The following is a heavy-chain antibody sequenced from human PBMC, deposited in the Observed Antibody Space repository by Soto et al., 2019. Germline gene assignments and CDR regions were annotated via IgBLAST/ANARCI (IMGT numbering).Heavy chain of an antibody. Sequence: EVQLVESGGGLVKPGGSLRLSCAASGFTFSSYSMNWVRQAPGKGLEWVSSISSSSSYIYYADSVKGRFTISRDNAKNSLYLQMNSLRAEDTAVYYCARDLNKYYDFWSGYYDYWGQGTLVTVSS. V-gene: IGHV3-21*01. CDR3: ARDLNKYYDFWSGYYDY. D-gene: IGHD3-3*01. CDR1: GFTFSSYS. CDR2: ISSSSSYI. J-gene: IGHJ4*02.